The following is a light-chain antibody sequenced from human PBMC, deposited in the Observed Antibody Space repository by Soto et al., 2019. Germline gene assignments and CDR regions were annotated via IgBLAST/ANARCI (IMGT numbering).Light chain of an antibody. Sequence: DIVMTQSPDSLAVSLGERATINCKSSQSVLYSSNNKNYLAWYQQKPVQPPKLLIYWASTRDSGVPDRFSGSGSGTDFTLTISSLQAEDVAVYYCQQYYSTPQLTFGGGTKVEIK. V-gene: IGKV4-1*01. CDR2: WAS. J-gene: IGKJ4*01. CDR3: QQYYSTPQLT. CDR1: QSVLYSSNNKNY.